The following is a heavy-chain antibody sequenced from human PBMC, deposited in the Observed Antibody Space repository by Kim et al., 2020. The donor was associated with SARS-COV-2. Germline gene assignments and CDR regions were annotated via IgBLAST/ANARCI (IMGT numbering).Heavy chain of an antibody. CDR3: AKDTNPLVTWYFDY. CDR2: ISWNSGSI. D-gene: IGHD2-21*02. V-gene: IGHV3-9*01. CDR1: GFTFDDYA. Sequence: GGSLRLSCAASGFTFDDYAMHWVRQAPGKGLEWVSGISWNSGSIGYADSVKGRFTISRDNAKNSLYLQMNSLRAEDTALYYCAKDTNPLVTWYFDYWGQGTLVTVSS. J-gene: IGHJ4*02.